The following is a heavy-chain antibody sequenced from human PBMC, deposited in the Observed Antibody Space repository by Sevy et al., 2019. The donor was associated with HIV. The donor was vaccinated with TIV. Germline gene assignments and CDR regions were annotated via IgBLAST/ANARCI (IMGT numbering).Heavy chain of an antibody. CDR2: IRSKNFGGTT. CDR3: TRIRGTISPLYYFGMDV. J-gene: IGHJ6*02. D-gene: IGHD3-3*01. V-gene: IGHV3-49*04. CDR1: GFTFGDYA. Sequence: GGSLRLSCTTSGFTFGDYAMSWVRQAPGKGLDWVGLIRSKNFGGTTEYAAYVKGRFSISRDDSKNIAYLQMNSLKNEDTAVYYCTRIRGTISPLYYFGMDVWGQGTTVTVSS.